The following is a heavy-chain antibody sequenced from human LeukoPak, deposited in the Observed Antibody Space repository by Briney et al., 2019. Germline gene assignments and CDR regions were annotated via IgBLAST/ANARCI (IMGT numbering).Heavy chain of an antibody. J-gene: IGHJ4*02. V-gene: IGHV3-23*01. CDR1: GFTFSSYA. Sequence: GGSMRLSCAASGFTFSSYAMSWVRQPPGKGLEWVSAISGSGGSTYYADSVKGRFTISRDNSKNTLYLQMNSLRAEDTAVYYCAKEGIGTGTFDYWGQGTLVTVS. CDR2: ISGSGGST. D-gene: IGHD1-1*01. CDR3: AKEGIGTGTFDY.